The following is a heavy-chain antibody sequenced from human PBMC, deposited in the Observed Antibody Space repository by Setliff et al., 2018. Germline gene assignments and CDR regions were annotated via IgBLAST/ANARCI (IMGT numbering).Heavy chain of an antibody. J-gene: IGHJ4*02. CDR2: FDPEDGET. V-gene: IGHV1-24*01. CDR3: ATGKVGALDY. Sequence: ASVKVSCKASGGTFSSYAISWVRQAPGQGLEWMGGFDPEDGETIYAQKFQGRVTMTEDTSTDTAYMELSSLRSEDTAVYYCATGKVGALDYWGQGTLVTVSS. CDR1: GGTFSSYA. D-gene: IGHD1-26*01.